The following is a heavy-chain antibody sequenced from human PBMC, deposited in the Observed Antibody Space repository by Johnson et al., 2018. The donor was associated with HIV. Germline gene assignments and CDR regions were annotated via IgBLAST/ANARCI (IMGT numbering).Heavy chain of an antibody. Sequence: VQLVESGGGVVRPGGSLRLSCVASGFTFNNYGLSCVRQVPGKGLERVSVISGSVGSTHNADSVKGRFTISTDNDKNTLYLQMNSLKAEDTAVYYCAREVYRAFDIWGQGTMVTVSS. CDR2: ISGSVGST. V-gene: IGHV3-23*04. J-gene: IGHJ3*02. CDR3: AREVYRAFDI. CDR1: GFTFNNYG. D-gene: IGHD2/OR15-2a*01.